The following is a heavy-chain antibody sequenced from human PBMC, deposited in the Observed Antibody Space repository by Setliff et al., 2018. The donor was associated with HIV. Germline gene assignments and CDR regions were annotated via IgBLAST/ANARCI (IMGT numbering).Heavy chain of an antibody. D-gene: IGHD2-21*02. CDR2: INPSGGST. V-gene: IGHV1-46*01. J-gene: IGHJ4*02. CDR3: ARSPPLWAYCGGDCSYYFDY. Sequence: ASVKVSCKASGYTFTSYYMHWVRQAPGQGLEWMGIINPSGGSTSYAQKFQGRVTMTRDTSTSTVYMELSSLRSEDTAVYYCARSPPLWAYCGGDCSYYFDYWGQGTLVTVSS. CDR1: GYTFTSYY.